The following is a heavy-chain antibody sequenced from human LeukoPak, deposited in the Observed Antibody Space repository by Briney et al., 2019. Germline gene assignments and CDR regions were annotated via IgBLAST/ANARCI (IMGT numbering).Heavy chain of an antibody. Sequence: GGSLRLSCAASGFTFSSYSMNWVRQAPGKGLEWVSSISSSSSYIYYADSVKGRFTISRDNAKNSLYLQMNSLRAEDTAVYYCARVGGGNAYYFDYWGRGTLVTVSS. J-gene: IGHJ4*02. D-gene: IGHD2-15*01. V-gene: IGHV3-21*01. CDR3: ARVGGGNAYYFDY. CDR2: ISSSSSYI. CDR1: GFTFSSYS.